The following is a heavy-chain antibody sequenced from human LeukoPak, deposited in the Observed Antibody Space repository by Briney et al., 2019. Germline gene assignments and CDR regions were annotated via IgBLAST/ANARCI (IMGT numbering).Heavy chain of an antibody. Sequence: RTGGSLRLSCAASGFTFSSYSMNWVRQAPGKGLEWVSYISSSSSTIYYADSVKGRFTISRDNAKNSLYLQMNSLRAEDTAVYYCARDKRPITGDPIGGAFDIWGQGTMVTVSS. CDR1: GFTFSSYS. CDR3: ARDKRPITGDPIGGAFDI. V-gene: IGHV3-48*01. CDR2: ISSSSSTI. J-gene: IGHJ3*02. D-gene: IGHD7-27*01.